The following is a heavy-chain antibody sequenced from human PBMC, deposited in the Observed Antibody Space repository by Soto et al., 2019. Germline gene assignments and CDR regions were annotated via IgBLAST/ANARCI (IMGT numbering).Heavy chain of an antibody. V-gene: IGHV4-31*03. J-gene: IGHJ6*02. CDR2: IIHTGTT. CDR3: ARERLYCSIASCLTVDFYYPMDV. D-gene: IGHD2-2*01. Sequence: QVQLQQSGPGLVKPSQTLSLTCRVSGASISSGGFYWGWIRQPPGKGLKGIGYIIHTGTTYYNPSLKGRFSMSVDACNTHVTLNLRSVTAAESAVYYCARERLYCSIASCLTVDFYYPMDVWGQGTTVIVSS. CDR1: GASISSGGFY.